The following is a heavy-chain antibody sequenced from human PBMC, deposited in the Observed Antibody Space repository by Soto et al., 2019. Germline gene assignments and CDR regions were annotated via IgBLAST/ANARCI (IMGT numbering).Heavy chain of an antibody. CDR1: GYTFTSYA. D-gene: IGHD3-22*01. CDR2: INAGNGNT. V-gene: IGHV1-3*01. CDR3: ARSGSGYYSSFDY. J-gene: IGHJ4*02. Sequence: ASVKVSCKASGYTFTSYAMHWVRQAPGQRLEWMGWINAGNGNTKYSRKFQGRVTITRDTSASTAYMELSSLRSEDTAVYYCARSGSGYYSSFDYWGQGTLVTVSS.